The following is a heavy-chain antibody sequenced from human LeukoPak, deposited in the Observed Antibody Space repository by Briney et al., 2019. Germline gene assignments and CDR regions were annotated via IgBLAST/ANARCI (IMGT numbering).Heavy chain of an antibody. J-gene: IGHJ6*03. Sequence: GGSLRLSCAASGFTFSSYEMNWVRQAPGKGLEWVSYISSSGSTIYYADSVKGRFTISRDNAKNSLYLQMNSLRAEDTAVYYCARGGGSYGYYYYYYMDVWGKGTTVTISS. CDR1: GFTFSSYE. CDR3: ARGGGSYGYYYYYYMDV. D-gene: IGHD3-16*01. V-gene: IGHV3-48*03. CDR2: ISSSGSTI.